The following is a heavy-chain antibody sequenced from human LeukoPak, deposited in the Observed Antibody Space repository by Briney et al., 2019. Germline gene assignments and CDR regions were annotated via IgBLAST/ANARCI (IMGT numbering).Heavy chain of an antibody. V-gene: IGHV4-59*01. J-gene: IGHJ4*02. CDR3: AREKISTGPHFEH. D-gene: IGHD1-1*01. CDR1: GGSISGYY. Sequence: SETLSLTCAASGGSISGYYWSWIRQPPGKGLEWIGYIYNTGTTMYNPSLKSRVTVSVHTSKNQFFLRLTSVTAADTAIYYCAREKISTGPHFEHWGRGIFVSVSS. CDR2: IYNTGTT.